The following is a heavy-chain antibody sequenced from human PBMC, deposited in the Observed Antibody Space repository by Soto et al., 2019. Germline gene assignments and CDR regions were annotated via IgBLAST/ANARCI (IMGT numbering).Heavy chain of an antibody. Sequence: PGGSLRLSCAASGFTVSSNYMSWVRQAPGKGLEWVSFIYSGGSTYYADSVKGRFTISRDNSKNTLYLQMNSLRAEDTAVYYCRGYYDSRDAFDIWGQGTMVTVS. CDR3: RGYYDSRDAFDI. CDR1: GFTVSSNY. CDR2: IYSGGST. V-gene: IGHV3-53*01. D-gene: IGHD3-22*01. J-gene: IGHJ3*02.